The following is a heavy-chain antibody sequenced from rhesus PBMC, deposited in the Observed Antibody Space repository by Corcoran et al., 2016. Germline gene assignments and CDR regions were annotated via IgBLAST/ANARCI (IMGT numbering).Heavy chain of an antibody. Sequence: QVQLQESGPGLVKPSETLSLTCAVSGGSISSSNWWSWIRQHPGKGLELIGSLSSNRESTNSTPSLESRVTISKDTSKNQFSFKLSSVTAAYTAVYYCAKDPGGSSYFDYWGQGVLVTVSS. CDR3: AKDPGGSSYFDY. D-gene: IGHD4-29*01. CDR2: LSSNREST. J-gene: IGHJ4*01. V-gene: IGHV4S18*01. CDR1: GGSISSSNW.